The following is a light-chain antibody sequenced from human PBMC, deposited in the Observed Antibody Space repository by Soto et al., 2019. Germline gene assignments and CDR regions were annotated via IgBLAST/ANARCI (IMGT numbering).Light chain of an antibody. V-gene: IGKV1-8*01. CDR2: AAS. J-gene: IGKJ4*01. Sequence: AIRMTQSPSSLSAYTGDRVTITCRASQGISSYLAWYQQKPGKAPKLLIYAASTLQSGVPSRFSGSGSGTDFTLTISCLQSEDFATYYWQQYYSYHLTFGGGTKVAIK. CDR1: QGISSY. CDR3: QQYYSYHLT.